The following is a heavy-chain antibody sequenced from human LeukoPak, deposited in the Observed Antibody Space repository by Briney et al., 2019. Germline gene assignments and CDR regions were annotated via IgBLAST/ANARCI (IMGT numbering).Heavy chain of an antibody. V-gene: IGHV4-59*08. CDR2: IFYTGST. Sequence: SETLSLTCSVSGYPISSYYWSWIRQPPGKGLEYIGYIFYTGSTNYNPSLRSRLTMSLDTSKNQFSLELSSVTAADTALYYCAGAGIYAFDIWGQGTLVTVSS. CDR3: AGAGIYAFDI. CDR1: GYPISSYY. J-gene: IGHJ3*02. D-gene: IGHD6-13*01.